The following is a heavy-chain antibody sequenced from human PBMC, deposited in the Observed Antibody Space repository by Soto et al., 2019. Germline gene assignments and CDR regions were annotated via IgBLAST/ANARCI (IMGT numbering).Heavy chain of an antibody. Sequence: QVQLQESGPGLVKPSQTLSLTCTVSGGSINSGGYCWSWIRQHPGKGLDWIGCISYGGSTSYNPSLKSRVTLSVDTSKNLFSLKLTSVTAADTAVYYCSRGILVWGQGALITVSS. D-gene: IGHD5-18*01. V-gene: IGHV4-31*03. CDR1: GGSINSGGYC. CDR3: SRGILV. J-gene: IGHJ4*02. CDR2: ISYGGST.